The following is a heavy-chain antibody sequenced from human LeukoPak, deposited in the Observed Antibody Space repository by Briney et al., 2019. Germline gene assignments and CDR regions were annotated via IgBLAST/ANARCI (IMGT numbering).Heavy chain of an antibody. V-gene: IGHV5-51*01. J-gene: IGHJ4*02. D-gene: IGHD2-15*01. CDR2: IYPGDSDT. CDR1: GYSFTSYW. CDR3: ARHKGLLHPLHY. Sequence: GEALKISCKGSGYSFTSYWIGWVRHMRGKGMEWMGIIYPGDSDTRYSPSLQGQVYISPDKSIGTAYLQWSSLKASDTAMYCCARHKGLLHPLHYWGQGTLVTVSS.